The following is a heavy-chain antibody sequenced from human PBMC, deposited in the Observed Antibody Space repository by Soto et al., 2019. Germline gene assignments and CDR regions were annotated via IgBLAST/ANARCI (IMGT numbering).Heavy chain of an antibody. CDR3: AILPLNWGRWYFDL. D-gene: IGHD7-27*01. CDR2: ISDSGSFT. V-gene: IGHV3-23*01. CDR1: GITFSNYA. J-gene: IGHJ2*01. Sequence: EVQLLESGGGLVQPGGSLRLSCAASGITFSNYAMTWFRQAPGKGLEWVSVISDSGSFTFYADSVKGRFTIARDNSGGTLYLQMNSLRAEDTAIYYCAILPLNWGRWYFDLWGRGTLVTFSS.